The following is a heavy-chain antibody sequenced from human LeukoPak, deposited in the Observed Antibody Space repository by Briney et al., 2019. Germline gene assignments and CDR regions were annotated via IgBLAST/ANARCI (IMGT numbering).Heavy chain of an antibody. J-gene: IGHJ4*02. CDR1: GFTFSSYW. CDR3: ARTASGYDTQYFDY. D-gene: IGHD5-12*01. Sequence: PGGSLRLSCAASGFTFSSYWMSWIRQAPGKGLEWVSYISSSGSTIYYADSVKGRFTISRDNAKNSLYLQMNSLRAEDTAVYYCARTASGYDTQYFDYWGQGTLVTVSS. V-gene: IGHV3-11*04. CDR2: ISSSGSTI.